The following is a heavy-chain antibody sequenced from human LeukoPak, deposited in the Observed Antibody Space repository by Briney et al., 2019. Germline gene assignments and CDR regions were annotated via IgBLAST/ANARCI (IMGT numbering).Heavy chain of an antibody. V-gene: IGHV3-49*03. CDR3: TRDTSGSYFSWFDP. Sequence: PGGSLRLSCTASGFTFGDYAMSWFRQAPGKGLEWVGFIRSKAYGGTTEYAASVKGRFTISRDDSKSIAYLQMNSLKTEDTAVYYCTRDTSGSYFSWFDPWGQGTLATVSS. CDR1: GFTFGDYA. D-gene: IGHD1-26*01. J-gene: IGHJ5*02. CDR2: IRSKAYGGTT.